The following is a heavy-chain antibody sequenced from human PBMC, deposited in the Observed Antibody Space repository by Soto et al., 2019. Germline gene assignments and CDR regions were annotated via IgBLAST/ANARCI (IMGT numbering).Heavy chain of an antibody. CDR2: AHHSGRT. Sequence: SETLSLTCTVSGGSMTSSSWWNWVRQSPGKGLEWIGEAHHSGRTNYNPSLKSRVTISVDKSKNHFSLKLSSVTAADTAVYYCARSEATGLDHWGQGTLVTVSS. CDR3: ARSEATGLDH. J-gene: IGHJ4*02. V-gene: IGHV4-4*02. D-gene: IGHD1-26*01. CDR1: GGSMTSSSW.